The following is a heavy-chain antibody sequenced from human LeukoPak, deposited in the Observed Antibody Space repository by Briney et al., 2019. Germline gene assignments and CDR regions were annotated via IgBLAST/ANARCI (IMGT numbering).Heavy chain of an antibody. V-gene: IGHV3-23*01. CDR1: GFTFSNYA. CDR2: ISGGGGTT. D-gene: IGHD3-10*01. Sequence: GGSLRLSCAASGFTFSNYAMNWVRQAPGKGLEWVSSISGGGGTTYYADFVKGRFTISRDNSKNTLYLQVNNLGAEDTAVYYCAKVYSGSGSYWIPDGFDTWGQGTMVTVSS. J-gene: IGHJ3*02. CDR3: AKVYSGSGSYWIPDGFDT.